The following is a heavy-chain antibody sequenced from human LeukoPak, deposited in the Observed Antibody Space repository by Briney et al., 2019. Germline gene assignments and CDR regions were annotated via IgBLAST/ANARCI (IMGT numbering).Heavy chain of an antibody. CDR2: INPNSGGT. CDR1: GYTLTELS. Sequence: ASVKVSCKVSGYTLTELSMHWVRQAPGQGLEWMGWINPNSGGTNYAQKFQGRVTMTRDTSISTAYMELSRLRSDDTAVYYCASSPYYDAFDIWGQGTMVTVSS. J-gene: IGHJ3*02. CDR3: ASSPYYDAFDI. V-gene: IGHV1-2*02. D-gene: IGHD2-8*01.